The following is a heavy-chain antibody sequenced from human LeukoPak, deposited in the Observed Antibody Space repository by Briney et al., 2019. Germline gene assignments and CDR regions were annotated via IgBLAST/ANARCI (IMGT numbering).Heavy chain of an antibody. CDR3: AKNGVHSDYDYHD. D-gene: IGHD5-12*01. CDR2: IKQDGSEK. Sequence: GGSLRLSCAASGFTFSSYWMSWVRQAPGKGLEWVANIKQDGSEKYYVDSVKGRFTISRDNAKNSLYLQMNSLRAEDTAVYYCAKNGVHSDYDYHDWGQGTLVTVSS. CDR1: GFTFSSYW. V-gene: IGHV3-7*01. J-gene: IGHJ4*02.